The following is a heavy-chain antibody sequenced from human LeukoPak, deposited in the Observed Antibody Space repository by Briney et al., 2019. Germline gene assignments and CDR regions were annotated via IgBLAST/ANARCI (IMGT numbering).Heavy chain of an antibody. CDR2: ISYDGSDK. V-gene: IGHV3-30*18. J-gene: IGHJ4*02. CDR3: AYDSSGYYYTPGDY. CDR1: GFTFSSYG. D-gene: IGHD3-22*01. Sequence: GGSLRLSCAASGFTFSSYGMHWVRQAPGKGLEWVAVISYDGSDKNYADSVKGRLTISRDNSKNTLYLQMNSLRAEDTAVYYCAYDSSGYYYTPGDYWGQGTLVTVSS.